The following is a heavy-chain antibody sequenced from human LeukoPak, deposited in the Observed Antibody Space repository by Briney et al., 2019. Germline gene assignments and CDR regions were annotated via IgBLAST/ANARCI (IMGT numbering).Heavy chain of an antibody. CDR1: GFTFSSYA. D-gene: IGHD3-22*01. CDR2: ISYDGSNK. J-gene: IGHJ4*02. CDR3: ARESGVGNYDSSGSNDY. V-gene: IGHV3-30*01. Sequence: GGSLRLSCAASGFTFSSYAMHWVRQAPGKGLEWVAVISYDGSNKYYADSVKGRFTISRDNSKNTLYLQMNSLRAEDTAVYYCARESGVGNYDSSGSNDYWGQGTLVTVSS.